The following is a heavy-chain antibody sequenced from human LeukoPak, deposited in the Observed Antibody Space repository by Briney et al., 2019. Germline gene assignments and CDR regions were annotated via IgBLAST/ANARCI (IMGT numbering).Heavy chain of an antibody. J-gene: IGHJ3*02. CDR1: GGTFSSYA. CDR3: ARDWSPDTAMGLPGAFDI. V-gene: IGHV1-69*05. D-gene: IGHD5-18*01. CDR2: IIPIFGTA. Sequence: GASVKVSCKASGGTFSSYAISWVRQAPGQGLEWMGGIIPIFGTANYAQKFQGRVTITTDESTSTAYMELSSLRSEDTAVYYCARDWSPDTAMGLPGAFDIWGQGTMVTVSP.